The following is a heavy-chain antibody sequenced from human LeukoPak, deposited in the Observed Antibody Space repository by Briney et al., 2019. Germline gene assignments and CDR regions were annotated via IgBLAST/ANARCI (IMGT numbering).Heavy chain of an antibody. J-gene: IGHJ6*02. V-gene: IGHV3-30-3*01. CDR3: ARVDNGYSSSWYSNYYYYYYGMDV. D-gene: IGHD6-13*01. CDR1: GFTFSSYA. CDR2: ISYDGSNK. Sequence: GGSLRLSCAASGFTFSSYAMHWVRQAPGKGLEWVAVISYDGSNKYYADSVKGRFTISRDNSKNTLYLQMNSLRAEDTAVYYCARVDNGYSSSWYSNYYYYYYGMDVWGQGTTATVSS.